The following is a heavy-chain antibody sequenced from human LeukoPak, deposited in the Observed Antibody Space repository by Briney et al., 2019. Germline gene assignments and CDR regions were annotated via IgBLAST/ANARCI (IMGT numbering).Heavy chain of an antibody. D-gene: IGHD5-24*01. CDR3: ARDGSGDGYSYFDY. CDR2: ISYDGSNK. V-gene: IGHV3-30-3*01. J-gene: IGHJ4*02. Sequence: GRSLRLSCAASGFSFSSYAMHWVRQAPGKGLEWVAVISYDGSNKYYADSVKGRFTISRDNSKNTLYLQMNSLRAEDTAVYYCARDGSGDGYSYFDYWGQGTLVTVSS. CDR1: GFSFSSYA.